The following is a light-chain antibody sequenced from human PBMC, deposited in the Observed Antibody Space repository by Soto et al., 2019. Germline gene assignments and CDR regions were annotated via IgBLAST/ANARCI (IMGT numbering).Light chain of an antibody. CDR2: DAS. J-gene: IGKJ4*01. V-gene: IGKV3-15*01. Sequence: EIVLTQSPATLSLSACERVTISXRASQSAISNLAWYQQKPGQTPRLLIYDASTRATDIPARFSGSGSGTDFTLTISSLLSEDFAVYYCHQYYKWPLTFGGGTKVDI. CDR1: QSAISN. CDR3: HQYYKWPLT.